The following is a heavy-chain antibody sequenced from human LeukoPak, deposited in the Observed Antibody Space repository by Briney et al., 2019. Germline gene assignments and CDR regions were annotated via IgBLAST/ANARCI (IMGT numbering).Heavy chain of an antibody. CDR1: GGSISSYY. Sequence: SETLSLTCTVSGGSISSYYWSWIRQPPGKGLEWIGYIYYSGSTNYNPSLKSRVTISVDTSKNQFSLKLSSVTAADTAVYYCAREYRKGYCSGGSCYFGGYDYWGQGTLVTVSS. D-gene: IGHD2-15*01. CDR2: IYYSGST. V-gene: IGHV4-59*01. CDR3: AREYRKGYCSGGSCYFGGYDY. J-gene: IGHJ4*02.